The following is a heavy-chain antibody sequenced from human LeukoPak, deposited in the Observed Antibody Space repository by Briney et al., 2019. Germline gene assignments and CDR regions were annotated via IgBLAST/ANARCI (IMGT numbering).Heavy chain of an antibody. D-gene: IGHD6-19*01. V-gene: IGHV4-59*01. CDR3: ARGSGSVVAGTRWFDP. J-gene: IGHJ5*02. CDR2: IYYSGST. Sequence: SETLSLTCTVSGGPISSYYWSWIRQPPGKGLEWIGYIYYSGSTNYNPSLKSRVTISVDTSKNQFSLKLSSVTAADTAVYYCARGSGSVVAGTRWFDPWGQGTLVTVSS. CDR1: GGPISSYY.